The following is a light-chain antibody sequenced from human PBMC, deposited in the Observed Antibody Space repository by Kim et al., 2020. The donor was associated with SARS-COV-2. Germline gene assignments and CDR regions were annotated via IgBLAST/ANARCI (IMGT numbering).Light chain of an antibody. CDR3: QQHEDWPLT. CDR2: DAS. CDR1: QSVSTN. J-gene: IGKJ4*01. Sequence: LSPGERATLSCRASQSVSTNLAWYQQKPGQAPRLLIHDASNRATGIPARFSGSGSGTEFTLTITSLQAEDFAVYYCQQHEDWPLTFGGGTKVDIK. V-gene: IGKV3D-15*01.